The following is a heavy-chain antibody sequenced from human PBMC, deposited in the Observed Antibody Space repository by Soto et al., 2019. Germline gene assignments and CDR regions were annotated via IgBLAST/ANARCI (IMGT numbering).Heavy chain of an antibody. CDR1: GGTLDSYP. Sequence: QVQLVQSGAEVKKPGSSVKVSCKASGGTLDSYPFSWVRQAPGQGLEWMGRFIPMIGLTNYAQNFQGRVTFSADKSTSTAYMELSGLRSEDTAVYYCAGVRRDYFDSWGQGTLVTVS. CDR3: AGVRRDYFDS. CDR2: FIPMIGLT. V-gene: IGHV1-69*02. J-gene: IGHJ4*02. D-gene: IGHD3-10*01.